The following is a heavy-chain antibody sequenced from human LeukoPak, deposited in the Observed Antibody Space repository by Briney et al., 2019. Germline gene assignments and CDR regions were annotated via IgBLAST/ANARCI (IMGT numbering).Heavy chain of an antibody. D-gene: IGHD6-13*01. J-gene: IGHJ4*02. Sequence: GRSLRLSCAASGFTFSSYAMHWVRQAPGKGLEWVAVISYDGSNKYYADSVKGRFTISRDNSKNTLYLQMNSLRAEDTAVYYCAKDRSSSWYAGYYFDYWGQGTLVTVSS. CDR3: AKDRSSSWYAGYYFDY. V-gene: IGHV3-30-3*01. CDR2: ISYDGSNK. CDR1: GFTFSSYA.